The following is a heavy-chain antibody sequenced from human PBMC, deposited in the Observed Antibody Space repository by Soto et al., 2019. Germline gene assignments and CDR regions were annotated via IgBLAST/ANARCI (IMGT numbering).Heavy chain of an antibody. CDR2: IDPSDSYT. Sequence: HGESLKISCKGSGYSFTSYWISWVRQMPGKGLEWMGRIDPSDSYTNYSPSFQGHVTISADKSISTAYLQWSSLKASDTAMYYCARHFSDSNWFDPWGQGTLVTVSS. J-gene: IGHJ5*02. CDR1: GYSFTSYW. CDR3: ARHFSDSNWFDP. D-gene: IGHD2-21*02. V-gene: IGHV5-10-1*01.